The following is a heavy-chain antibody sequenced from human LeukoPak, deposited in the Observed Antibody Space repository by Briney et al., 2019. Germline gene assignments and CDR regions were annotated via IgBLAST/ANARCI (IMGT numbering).Heavy chain of an antibody. CDR2: ISYSGST. V-gene: IGHV4-59*01. D-gene: IGHD1-26*01. CDR1: GGSISSYY. J-gene: IGHJ5*02. Sequence: PSETLSLTCTVSGGSISSYYWSWIRQPPGKALEWIGYISYSGSTNFNPSLKSRVTMPVHTSKKQFSLTVISVPAADTSVYYCAGGDSQGDWFDPWGQGTLVTVSS. CDR3: AGGDSQGDWFDP.